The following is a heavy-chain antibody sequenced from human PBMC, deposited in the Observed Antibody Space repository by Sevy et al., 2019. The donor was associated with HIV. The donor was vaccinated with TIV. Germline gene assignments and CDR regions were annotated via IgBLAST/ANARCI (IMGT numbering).Heavy chain of an antibody. V-gene: IGHV1-18*04. CDR2: ISAYNGNT. D-gene: IGHD3-22*01. CDR3: ATTPSYYYDSSGYFDY. J-gene: IGHJ4*02. Sequence: VSVKVSCKASGYTFTSYGISWVRQAPGQGLEWMGWISAYNGNTNYAQKLQGRVTMTTDTSTSTAYMELRSLRSDDTAVYYCATTPSYYYDSSGYFDYWGQGTLVTVSS. CDR1: GYTFTSYG.